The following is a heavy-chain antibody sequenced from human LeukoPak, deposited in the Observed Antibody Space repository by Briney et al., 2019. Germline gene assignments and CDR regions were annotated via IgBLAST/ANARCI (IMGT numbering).Heavy chain of an antibody. V-gene: IGHV1-2*02. CDR3: AREMATIEGFDY. J-gene: IGHJ4*02. Sequence: ASVKVSCKASGYTFTGCYMHWVRQAPGQGLEWMGWINPNSGGTNYAQKFQGRVTMTRDTSISTAYMELSRLRSDDTAVYYCAREMATIEGFDYWGQGTLVTVSS. CDR2: INPNSGGT. D-gene: IGHD5-24*01. CDR1: GYTFTGCY.